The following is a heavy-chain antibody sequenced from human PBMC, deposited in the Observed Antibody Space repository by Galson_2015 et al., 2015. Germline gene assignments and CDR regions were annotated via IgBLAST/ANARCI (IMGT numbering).Heavy chain of an antibody. CDR2: IYHSGST. D-gene: IGHD2-15*01. J-gene: IGHJ6*03. CDR1: GFTFSSYEM. V-gene: IGHV4-4*02. Sequence: SLRLSCAASGFTFSSYEMNWVRQPPGKGLEWIGEIYHSGSTNYNPSLKSRVTISVDKSKNQFSLKLSSVTAADTAVYYCALVAATRSFYYYYYMDVWGKGTTVTVSS. CDR3: ALVAATRSFYYYYYMDV.